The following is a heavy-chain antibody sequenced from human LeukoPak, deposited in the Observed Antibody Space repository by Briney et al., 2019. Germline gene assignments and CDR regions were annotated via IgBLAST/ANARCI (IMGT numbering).Heavy chain of an antibody. CDR3: AKARYSGYDAHYFDY. J-gene: IGHJ4*02. Sequence: GGSLRLSCAASGFTFSSYAMSWVRQAPGKGLEWVSAISGSGGSPYYADSVKGRFTISRDNSKNTLYLQMNSLRAEDTAVYYCAKARYSGYDAHYFDYWGQGTLVTVSS. D-gene: IGHD5-12*01. V-gene: IGHV3-23*01. CDR1: GFTFSSYA. CDR2: ISGSGGSP.